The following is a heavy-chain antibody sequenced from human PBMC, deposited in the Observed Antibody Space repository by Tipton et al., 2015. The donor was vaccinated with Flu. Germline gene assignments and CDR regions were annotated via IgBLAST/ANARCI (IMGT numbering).Heavy chain of an antibody. J-gene: IGHJ5*02. CDR2: ISWNSGRI. D-gene: IGHD3-22*01. V-gene: IGHV3-9*01. CDR1: GFTFDDYA. CDR3: AKGSNPDSSAYYSWFDP. Sequence: SLRLSCAASGFTFDDYAMHWVRQAPGKGLEWVSGISWNSGRIGYADSVKGRFTISRDNAKNSLYLQMNSLRAEDTALYYCAKGSNPDSSAYYSWFDPWGQGTLVTVSS.